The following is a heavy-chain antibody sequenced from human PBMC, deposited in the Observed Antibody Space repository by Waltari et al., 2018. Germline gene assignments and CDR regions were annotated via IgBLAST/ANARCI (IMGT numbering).Heavy chain of an antibody. Sequence: EVHLVESGGGLVQPGGCLRLSCPASGIPFCTYCTTWVRQAPGKGLEWVASMKRDGSEKHYVDSVRGRFTISRDNAKNSLYLQMNSLRTEVTGVYYCVRDDRSTWLFDYWGQGTLVTVSS. D-gene: IGHD5-12*01. V-gene: IGHV3-7*01. CDR3: VRDDRSTWLFDY. CDR1: GIPFCTYC. J-gene: IGHJ4*02. CDR2: MKRDGSEK.